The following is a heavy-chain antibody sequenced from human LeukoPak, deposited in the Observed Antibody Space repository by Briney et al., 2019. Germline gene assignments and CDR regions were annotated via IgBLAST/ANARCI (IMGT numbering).Heavy chain of an antibody. J-gene: IGHJ4*02. Sequence: SETPSLTCTVSGYSISNGYYWGWIRQPPGNGLEWIGEINHSGSTNYNPSLKSRVTISVDTSKNQFSLKLSSVTAADTAVYYCARESVYCSGGSCYRLFDYWGQGTLVTVSS. CDR2: INHSGST. D-gene: IGHD2-15*01. CDR1: GYSISNGYY. CDR3: ARESVYCSGGSCYRLFDY. V-gene: IGHV4-38-2*02.